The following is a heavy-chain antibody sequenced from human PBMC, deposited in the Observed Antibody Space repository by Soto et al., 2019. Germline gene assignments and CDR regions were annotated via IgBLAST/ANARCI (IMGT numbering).Heavy chain of an antibody. D-gene: IGHD6-13*01. Sequence: GGSLRLSCAASGFTFSSYGMHWVRQAPGKGLEWVAVIWYDGSNKYYADSVKGRFTISRDNSKNTLYLQMNSLRAEDTAVYYCAREGIAAAGTNFDYWGQGTLVTVSS. CDR1: GFTFSSYG. CDR3: AREGIAAAGTNFDY. CDR2: IWYDGSNK. J-gene: IGHJ4*02. V-gene: IGHV3-33*01.